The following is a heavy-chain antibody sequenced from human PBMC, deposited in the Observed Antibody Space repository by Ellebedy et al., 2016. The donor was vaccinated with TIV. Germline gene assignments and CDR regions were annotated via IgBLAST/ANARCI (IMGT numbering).Heavy chain of an antibody. CDR2: INWSGDLT. J-gene: IGHJ6*02. V-gene: IGHV3-20*04. CDR1: GFDFGDFA. CDR3: TRDSALGYYYYGMDV. Sequence: GESLKISXATSGFDFGDFAMSWVRQVPGKGLEWISGINWSGDLTHYADSVEGRVTISRDNAKKSLYMEVNSLRDEDTAVYYCTRDSALGYYYYGMDVWGQGTTVTVSS. D-gene: IGHD3-16*02.